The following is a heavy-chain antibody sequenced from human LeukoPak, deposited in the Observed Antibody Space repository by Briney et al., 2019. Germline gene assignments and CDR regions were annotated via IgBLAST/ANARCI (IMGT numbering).Heavy chain of an antibody. D-gene: IGHD7-27*01. J-gene: IGHJ5*02. CDR3: TRGHWGLQS. CDR1: GASVTDYY. Sequence: PSETLSLTCTVSGASVTDYYWSWIRQSPGKGLEWISYIHHSGNSDYNPSLRSRVTTSLDTSKNQFSLNLISVIAADTAVYYCTRGHWGLQSWSQGTLVTVSS. CDR2: IHHSGNS. V-gene: IGHV4-59*02.